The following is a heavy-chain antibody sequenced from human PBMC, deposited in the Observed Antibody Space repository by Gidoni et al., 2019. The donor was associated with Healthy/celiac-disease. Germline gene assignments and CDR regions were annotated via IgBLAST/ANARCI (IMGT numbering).Heavy chain of an antibody. D-gene: IGHD2-2*01. CDR2: QDGSEK. V-gene: IGHV3-7*04. Sequence: QDGSEKYYVDSVKGRFTISRDNAKNSLYLQMNSLRAEDTAVYYCARCLACSSTSCYERLMYYYYYMDVWGKGTTVTVSS. CDR3: ARCLACSSTSCYERLMYYYYYMDV. J-gene: IGHJ6*03.